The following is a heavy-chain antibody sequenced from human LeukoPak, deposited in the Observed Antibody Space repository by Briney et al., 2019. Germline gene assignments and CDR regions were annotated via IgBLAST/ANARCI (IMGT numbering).Heavy chain of an antibody. D-gene: IGHD3-22*01. CDR1: GFSFSTYN. J-gene: IGHJ4*02. Sequence: PGGSLRLSCAASGFSFSTYNMNWVRQAPGKGLEWISYITRSSTTILYADSVKGRFTISRDNAKNSLYLQMISLRAEDTAVYYCATDSSGYKSFDYWVQGTLVTVSS. CDR2: ITRSSTTI. CDR3: ATDSSGYKSFDY. V-gene: IGHV3-48*01.